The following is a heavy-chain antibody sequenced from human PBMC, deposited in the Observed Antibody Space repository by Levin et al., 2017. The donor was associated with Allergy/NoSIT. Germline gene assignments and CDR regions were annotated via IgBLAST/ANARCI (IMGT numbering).Heavy chain of an antibody. Sequence: GSLRLSCTVSGGSINNYYWSWIRQPPGKGLEWIGYIYYSGSTNYNTSLKSRVTMSVDTSKNQFSLRPSSVTAADTAVYYCARSFTYGFDYWGQGTLVTVSS. CDR1: GGSINNYY. V-gene: IGHV4-59*01. CDR2: IYYSGST. D-gene: IGHD2-8*01. CDR3: ARSFTYGFDY. J-gene: IGHJ4*02.